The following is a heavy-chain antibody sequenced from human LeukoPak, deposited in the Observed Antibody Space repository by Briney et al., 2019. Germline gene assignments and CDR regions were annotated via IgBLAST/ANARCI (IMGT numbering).Heavy chain of an antibody. Sequence: QTGGSLRLSCAASGFTFSSYWMHWVRQAPGKGLVWVSRIKSDGSRTDYADSVKGRFTISRDNAKNTLYLQMNSLRVEDTAVYYCARELPFDYWGQGTLVTVSS. V-gene: IGHV3-74*01. J-gene: IGHJ4*02. CDR1: GFTFSSYW. CDR3: ARELPFDY. CDR2: IKSDGSRT.